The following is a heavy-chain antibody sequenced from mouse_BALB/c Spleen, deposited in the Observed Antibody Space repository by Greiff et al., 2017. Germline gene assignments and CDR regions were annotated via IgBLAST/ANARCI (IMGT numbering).Heavy chain of an antibody. CDR2: ISSGGST. V-gene: IGHV5-6-5*01. Sequence: EVQLVESGGGLVKPGGSLKLSCAASGFTFSSYAMSWVRQTPEKRLEWVASISSGGSTYYPDSVKGRFTISRDNARNILYLQMSSLRSEDTAMYYCAREDSYYAMDYWGQGTSVTVSS. CDR3: AREDSYYAMDY. CDR1: GFTFSSYA. J-gene: IGHJ4*01.